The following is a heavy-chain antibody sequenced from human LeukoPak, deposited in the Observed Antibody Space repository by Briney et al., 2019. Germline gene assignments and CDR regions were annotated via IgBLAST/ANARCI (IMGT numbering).Heavy chain of an antibody. CDR1: GFTLSSTY. J-gene: IGHJ3*02. CDR3: ARVDCTSTNCSGAFDI. V-gene: IGHV3-53*04. D-gene: IGHD2-2*01. Sequence: GGALRLSCAASGFTLSSTYMSWVCEALGKGVEGGSLLYSGGFSFHADSLKARFTISRHNSQNTVYLQMNSLSPYDTAVYYCARVDCTSTNCSGAFDIWGQGTMLTVSS. CDR2: LYSGGFS.